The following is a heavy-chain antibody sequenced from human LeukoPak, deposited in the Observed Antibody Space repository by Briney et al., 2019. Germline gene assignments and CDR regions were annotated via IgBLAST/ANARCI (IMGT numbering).Heavy chain of an antibody. CDR1: GGSISSYY. V-gene: IGHV4-59*01. D-gene: IGHD3-3*01. CDR2: IYYSGST. CDR3: ARDGYDFWSGYGSRWFDP. Sequence: PSETLSLTCTVSGGSISSYYWSWIRQPPGKGLEWIGYIYYSGSTNYNPSLKSRVTISVDTSKNQFSLNLSSVTAADTAVYYCARDGYDFWSGYGSRWFDPWGQGTLDTVSS. J-gene: IGHJ5*02.